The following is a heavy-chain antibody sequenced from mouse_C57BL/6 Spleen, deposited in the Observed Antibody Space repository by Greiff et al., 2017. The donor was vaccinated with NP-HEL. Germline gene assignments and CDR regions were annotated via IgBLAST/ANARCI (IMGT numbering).Heavy chain of an antibody. D-gene: IGHD1-1*01. Sequence: QVQLQQPGAELVKPGASVKLSCKASGYTFTSYWMHWVKQRPGRGLEWIGRIDPNSGGTKYNEKFKSKATLTVDIPSSTAYMQLSSLTSEDSAVYYCARTLITTVVAYYAMDYWGQGTSVTVSS. V-gene: IGHV1-72*01. CDR1: GYTFTSYW. J-gene: IGHJ4*01. CDR2: IDPNSGGT. CDR3: ARTLITTVVAYYAMDY.